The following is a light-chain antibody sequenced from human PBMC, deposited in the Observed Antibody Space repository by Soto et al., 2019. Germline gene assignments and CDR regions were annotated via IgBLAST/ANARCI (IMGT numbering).Light chain of an antibody. CDR3: SSYTSSGTLV. CDR1: SSDVGGYNF. CDR2: EVI. Sequence: HSVLAQPASVAGSPGQSITISCTGTSSDVGGYNFVSWYQQHPGKAPKLMTYEVINRPSGVYNRFSGSKSANTASLTISGLQAEDEADYYCSSYTSSGTLVFGGGTKVTVL. V-gene: IGLV2-14*01. J-gene: IGLJ2*01.